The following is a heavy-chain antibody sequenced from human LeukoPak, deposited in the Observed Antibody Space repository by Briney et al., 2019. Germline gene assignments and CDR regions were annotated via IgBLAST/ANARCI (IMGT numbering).Heavy chain of an antibody. CDR3: ARDVGTRPKAFDY. V-gene: IGHV1-18*01. J-gene: IGHJ4*02. D-gene: IGHD7-27*01. Sequence: ASVKVSCKASGYPFTTYGISWVRQAPGQGLEWMGWISGFTGHTYYAQNLQGGVTVTADTSTSTVYMDLRSLRSDDTAVYYCARDVGTRPKAFDYWGRGTLVTVSS. CDR2: ISGFTGHT. CDR1: GYPFTTYG.